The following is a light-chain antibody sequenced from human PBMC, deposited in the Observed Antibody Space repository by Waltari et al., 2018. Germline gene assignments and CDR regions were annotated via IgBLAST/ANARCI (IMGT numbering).Light chain of an antibody. CDR1: QSISRV. V-gene: IGKV3-20*01. Sequence: DIFLTQSPGTLSLSPGEGATLSCRASQSISRVLAWYQQKPGQAPRLLIYDASTRATGSPDRFSGSGSGTDFSLTISRLEPEDFAVYYCQKYGTLPATFGQGTKVEIK. CDR2: DAS. CDR3: QKYGTLPAT. J-gene: IGKJ1*01.